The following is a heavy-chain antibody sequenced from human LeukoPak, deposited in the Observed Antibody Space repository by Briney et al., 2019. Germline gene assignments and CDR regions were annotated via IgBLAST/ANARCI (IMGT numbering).Heavy chain of an antibody. J-gene: IGHJ4*02. CDR1: GGSISSYY. CDR2: IYYSGST. V-gene: IGHV4-59*12. Sequence: SETLSLTCPVSGGSISSYYWSWIRQPPGKGLEWIGYIYYSGSTNYNPSLKSRVTISVDTSKNQFSLRLTSVTAADTAVYYCAREDATMAPGLDYWGQGTLVTVSS. CDR3: AREDATMAPGLDY. D-gene: IGHD5-18*01.